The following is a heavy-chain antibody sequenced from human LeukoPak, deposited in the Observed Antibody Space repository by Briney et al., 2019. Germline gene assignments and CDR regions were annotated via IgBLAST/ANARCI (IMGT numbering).Heavy chain of an antibody. CDR1: GGSISSYY. CDR2: IYYSGST. J-gene: IGHJ4*02. Sequence: SETLSLTCTVSGGSISSYYWSWIRQPPGKGLEWIGYIYYSGSTNYNPSLKSRVTISVDTSKNQFSLKLSSVTAADTAVYYCARLDHLAASIAYWGQGTLVTVSS. D-gene: IGHD6-6*01. V-gene: IGHV4-59*08. CDR3: ARLDHLAASIAY.